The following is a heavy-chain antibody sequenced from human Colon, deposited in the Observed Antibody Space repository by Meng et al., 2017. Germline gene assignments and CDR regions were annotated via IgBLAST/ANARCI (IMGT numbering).Heavy chain of an antibody. D-gene: IGHD3-22*01. J-gene: IGHJ4*02. V-gene: IGHV5-51*01. Sequence: GESLKISCQGSGYIFTNYWVAWVRQMPGKGLEWMGIIYPGDSEIRYSPSFQGQVSISADKSISTAHLQWSSLKASDTAVYYCARGYYYDKSGYSFDHWGQGTRVTGYS. CDR3: ARGYYYDKSGYSFDH. CDR2: IYPGDSEI. CDR1: GYIFTNYW.